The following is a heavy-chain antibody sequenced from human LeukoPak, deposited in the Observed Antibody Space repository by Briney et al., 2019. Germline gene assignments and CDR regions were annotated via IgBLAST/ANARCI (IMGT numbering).Heavy chain of an antibody. Sequence: PSETLSLTCIVSGGSIRGGGYYWSWIRQHPGKGLEWIGYTYYSGSTYYNPSLKSRVTISVDTSKNQFSLKLNSVTAADTAVYYCARHYGPWGQGTLVTVSS. J-gene: IGHJ5*02. V-gene: IGHV4-39*01. CDR1: GGSIRGGGYY. CDR3: ARHYGP. CDR2: TYYSGST. D-gene: IGHD3-10*01.